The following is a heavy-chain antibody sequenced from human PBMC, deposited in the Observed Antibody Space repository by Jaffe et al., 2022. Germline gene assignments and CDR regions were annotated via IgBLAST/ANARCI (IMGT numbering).Heavy chain of an antibody. V-gene: IGHV1-69*05. CDR2: IIPIFGTA. J-gene: IGHJ4*02. D-gene: IGHD4-17*01. CDR3: ARYTFGYGDYLGWEYFDY. Sequence: QVQLVQSGAEVKKPGSSVKVSCKASGGTFSSYAISWVRQAPGQGLEWMGGIIPIFGTANYAQKFQGRVTITTDESTSTAYMELSSLRSEDTAVYYCARYTFGYGDYLGWEYFDYWGQGTLVTVSS. CDR1: GGTFSSYA.